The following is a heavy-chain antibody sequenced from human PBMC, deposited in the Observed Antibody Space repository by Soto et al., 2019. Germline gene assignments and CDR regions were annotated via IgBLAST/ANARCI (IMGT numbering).Heavy chain of an antibody. Sequence: EVRLVESGGGLVQPGGSLRLSCAASAFAFSGDWMHWVRQAPGKGMVWVARVDGNGSPTNYADFVRGRFTISRDNVKNTLELQMNTLSVEDTAVYYCVRDHGAAWRQGTVVTVSS. V-gene: IGHV3-74*01. J-gene: IGHJ5*02. D-gene: IGHD2-8*01. CDR1: AFAFSGDW. CDR2: VDGNGSPT. CDR3: VRDHGAA.